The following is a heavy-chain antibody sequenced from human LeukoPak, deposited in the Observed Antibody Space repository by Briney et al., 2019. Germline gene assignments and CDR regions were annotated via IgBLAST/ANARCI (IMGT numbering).Heavy chain of an antibody. V-gene: IGHV3-7*01. CDR2: INEDGTEE. J-gene: IGHJ4*02. D-gene: IGHD3-16*01. Sequence: GGSLRLSCAASGFTVSSNYMSWVRQAPGKGLEWVANINEDGTEEYYVDSVKGRFTVSRDNARNSLYLQMYSLRVEDTAVYYCARSYGAYAYWGQGSLVTVSS. CDR3: ARSYGAYAY. CDR1: GFTVSSNY.